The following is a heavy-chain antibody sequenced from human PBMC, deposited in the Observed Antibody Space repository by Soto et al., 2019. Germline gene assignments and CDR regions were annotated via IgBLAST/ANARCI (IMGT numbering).Heavy chain of an antibody. V-gene: IGHV1-46*01. Sequence: QVQLVQSGAELKKPGASVRISCTASGYTFTDYYLHWVRQAPGQGLEWVGIDHPRGGTTTYAQKFQRRVTMTRDTSTPTAYMELSHQRSDDTAVYFCARLRSLHLYFDYLGQGTLVNVSS. CDR1: GYTFTDYY. D-gene: IGHD2-15*01. J-gene: IGHJ4*02. CDR2: DHPRGGTT. CDR3: ARLRSLHLYFDY.